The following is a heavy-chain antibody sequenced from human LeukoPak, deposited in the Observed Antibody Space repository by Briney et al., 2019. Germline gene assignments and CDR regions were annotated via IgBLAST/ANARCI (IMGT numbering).Heavy chain of an antibody. CDR1: GGTFHSYG. V-gene: IGHV1-69*05. CDR2: IIPMFCTA. D-gene: IGHD3-10*01. J-gene: IGHJ4*02. Sequence: SVKVSYKASGGTFHSYGISWVRQAPGHGLEWMGRIIPMFCTANYAQQPQGRVTITTDGCTSTDYIELGGVQSEGPALCYGAIDLFYGSGSYYDYWRGGTGVRVPS. CDR3: AIDLFYGSGSYYDY.